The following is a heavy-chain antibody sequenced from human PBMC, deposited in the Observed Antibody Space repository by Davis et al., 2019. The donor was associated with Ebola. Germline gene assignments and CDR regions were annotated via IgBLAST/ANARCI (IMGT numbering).Heavy chain of an antibody. D-gene: IGHD5-18*01. CDR3: ARVRRFTAMANFDY. Sequence: GESLKTPCAASGFPFSSYAMSWVRQAPGKGPEWVSAISGGGGSTYHADPLKGRFTISRDNSKNTLSLQMNRLSAEDTAVYYCARVRRFTAMANFDYWGQGTLVTVSS. J-gene: IGHJ4*02. CDR2: ISGGGGST. V-gene: IGHV3-23*01. CDR1: GFPFSSYA.